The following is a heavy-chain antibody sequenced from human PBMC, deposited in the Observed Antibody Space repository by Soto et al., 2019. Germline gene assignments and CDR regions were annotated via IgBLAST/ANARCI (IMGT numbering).Heavy chain of an antibody. V-gene: IGHV4-34*01. CDR1: GGSFSSYH. Sequence: PSETLSLTCAVSGGSFSSYHWSWIRQTPGKGLEWIGEINHLTTTNYNPSLKSRVIISLDTPKNQFSLKLSSVTAADTAVYYCARGYDTALAPIFWGQGILVTVSS. D-gene: IGHD5-18*01. J-gene: IGHJ4*02. CDR3: ARGYDTALAPIF. CDR2: INHLTTT.